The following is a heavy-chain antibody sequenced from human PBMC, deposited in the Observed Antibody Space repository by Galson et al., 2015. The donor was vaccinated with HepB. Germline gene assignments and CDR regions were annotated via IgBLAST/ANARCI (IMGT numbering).Heavy chain of an antibody. CDR2: VWYDGTNK. D-gene: IGHD6-13*01. CDR1: GFTFSDYG. Sequence: SLRLSCAASGFTFSDYGMHWVRQAPGKGLEWVAVVWYDGTNKYYAESVKGRFTISRDNSKNTLFLQMNSLRAEDTAVYYCARDGVATAGSRGKHFQPWGQGTLVTVSS. J-gene: IGHJ1*01. V-gene: IGHV3-33*01. CDR3: ARDGVATAGSRGKHFQP.